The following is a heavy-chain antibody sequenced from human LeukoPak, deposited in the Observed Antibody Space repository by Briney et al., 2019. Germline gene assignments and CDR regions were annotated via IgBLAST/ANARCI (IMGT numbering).Heavy chain of an antibody. D-gene: IGHD1-1*01. CDR1: GFTFDDYG. CDR2: INWNGGST. CDR3: ARELERYYYYYYMDV. Sequence: PGGSLRLSCAASGFTFDDYGMSWVRQAPGKGLEWVSGINWNGGSTVYADSVKGRFTISRDNAKNSLYLQMNSLRAEDTALYYCARELERYYYYYYMDVWGKGTTVTVSS. V-gene: IGHV3-20*04. J-gene: IGHJ6*03.